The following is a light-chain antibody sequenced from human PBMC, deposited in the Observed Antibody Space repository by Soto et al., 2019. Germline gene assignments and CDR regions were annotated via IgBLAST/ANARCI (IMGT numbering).Light chain of an antibody. V-gene: IGLV2-23*02. CDR1: RSDFGSYNL. CDR3: CSYAGSSTFV. Sequence: QSVLTQPASVSGSPGQSIPISCPGTRSDFGSYNLVSWYQQHPGKAPKLTIYEVSKRPSGVSNRFSGSKSGNTASLTISGLQAEDEADYYCCSYAGSSTFVFGTGTKVTVL. J-gene: IGLJ1*01. CDR2: EVS.